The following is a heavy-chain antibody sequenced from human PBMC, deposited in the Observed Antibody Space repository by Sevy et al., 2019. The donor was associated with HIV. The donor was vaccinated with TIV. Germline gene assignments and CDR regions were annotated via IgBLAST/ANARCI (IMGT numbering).Heavy chain of an antibody. V-gene: IGHV3-23*01. D-gene: IGHD6-13*01. CDR2: NRGSGGNS. J-gene: IGHJ4*02. CDR1: GFTLRNYA. Sequence: GGSLRLSCAASGFTLRNYAMSWVRQAPGKGLEWVSGNRGSGGNSYYADSVKGRFTMSRDNSKNTVYLQMNNLRTEDTAVYYCAKVPDSSSGYDRFFFDSWGQGTLVTVSS. CDR3: AKVPDSSSGYDRFFFDS.